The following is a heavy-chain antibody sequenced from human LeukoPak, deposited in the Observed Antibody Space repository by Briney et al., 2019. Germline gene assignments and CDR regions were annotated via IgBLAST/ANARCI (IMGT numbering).Heavy chain of an antibody. Sequence: GGSLRLSCAASGFTFSSYAMHWVRQAPGKGLEWVAVISYDGSNKYYADSVKGRFTISRDNSKNTLYLQMNSLRVEDTAVYYCAKDASVWSGGPTDYWGQGTLVTVSS. CDR1: GFTFSSYA. CDR3: AKDASVWSGGPTDY. V-gene: IGHV3-30*04. CDR2: ISYDGSNK. J-gene: IGHJ4*02. D-gene: IGHD3-3*01.